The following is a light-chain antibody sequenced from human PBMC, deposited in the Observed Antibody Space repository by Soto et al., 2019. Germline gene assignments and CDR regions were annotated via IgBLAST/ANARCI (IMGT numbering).Light chain of an antibody. CDR3: AAWDGSLNIGV. CDR2: MST. J-gene: IGLJ3*02. CDR1: RSNIETND. V-gene: IGLV1-47*01. Sequence: QSVLPQPPSASGTPGQRVTISCSGSRSNIETNDVYWYQQLPGTAPKLLIYMSTRRPSGVPDRFSGSKSGASASLVIGGLRSEDELDYYCAAWDGSLNIGVFGGGTKLAVL.